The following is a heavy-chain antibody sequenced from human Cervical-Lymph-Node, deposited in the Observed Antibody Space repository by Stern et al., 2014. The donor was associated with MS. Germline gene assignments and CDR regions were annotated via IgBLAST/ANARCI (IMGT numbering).Heavy chain of an antibody. CDR1: GFSLSHGMR. D-gene: IGHD5-18*01. V-gene: IGHV2-70*04. CDR2: IDWDDDK. CDR3: ARSKKEGRTAWDFDY. J-gene: IGHJ4*02. Sequence: ESGPALVKSTQTLTLTCTFSGFSLSHGMRASWLRQPPGTALEWLYLIDWDDDKFYSASLKTRLSIFKDTSKNQVVLLMTNMDPGDTGTYYCARSKKEGRTAWDFDYWGQGTVVTVSS.